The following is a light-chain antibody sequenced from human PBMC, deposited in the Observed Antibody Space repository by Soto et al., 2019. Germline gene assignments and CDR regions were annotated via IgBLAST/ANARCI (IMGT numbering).Light chain of an antibody. V-gene: IGLV2-14*01. CDR3: TSYTTTSTYV. J-gene: IGLJ1*01. CDR2: EVT. CDR1: SSDVGGYDY. Sequence: QSVLTQPASVSGSPGQSNTISCTGTSSDVGGYDYVSWYQQHPGKAPKFLIYEVTNRPSGISHRFSGSKSGNTASLTISGLQAEDEADYYCTSYTTTSTYVFGTGTKLTVL.